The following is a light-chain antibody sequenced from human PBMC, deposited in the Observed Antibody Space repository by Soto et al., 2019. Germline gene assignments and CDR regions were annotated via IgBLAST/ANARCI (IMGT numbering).Light chain of an antibody. CDR1: QSIANNY. J-gene: IGKJ1*01. CDR2: LTS. Sequence: EIVLTQSPGTLSLSPGERATLSCRASQSIANNYLAWYQQRPGQAPRLLIYLTSNRAPGIPDRFSGSGSGADFTLTISRLEPEDFAVYLCQQNGSSPWTFGQGTKLDLK. CDR3: QQNGSSPWT. V-gene: IGKV3-20*01.